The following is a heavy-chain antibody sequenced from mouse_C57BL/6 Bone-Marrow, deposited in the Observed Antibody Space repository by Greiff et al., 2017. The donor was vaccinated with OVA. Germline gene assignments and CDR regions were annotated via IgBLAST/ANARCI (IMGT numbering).Heavy chain of an antibody. V-gene: IGHV5-9*01. CDR2: ISGGGGNT. D-gene: IGHD2-3*01. CDR1: GFTFSSYT. Sequence: EVQLVESGGGLVKPGGSLKLSCAASGFTFSSYTMSWVRQTPEKRLEWVATISGGGGNTYYPDSVKGRFTISRDNAKNTLYLQMSSLRSEDTALYYCARNYDGYYDWYVDVWGTGTTVTVSS. CDR3: ARNYDGYYDWYVDV. J-gene: IGHJ1*03.